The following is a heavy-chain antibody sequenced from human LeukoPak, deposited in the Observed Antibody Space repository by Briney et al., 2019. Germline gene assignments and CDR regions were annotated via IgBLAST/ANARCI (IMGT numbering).Heavy chain of an antibody. V-gene: IGHV3-30*18. CDR1: GFTFSSYG. J-gene: IGHJ4*02. CDR2: ISYDGSNK. CDR3: AKHTYDSSGYLRTDFDY. D-gene: IGHD3-22*01. Sequence: GRSLRLSCAASGFTFSSYGMHWVRQAPGKGLEWVAVISYDGSNKYYADSVKGRFTISRDNSKNTLYLQMNSLRAEDTAVYYCAKHTYDSSGYLRTDFDYWGQGTLVTVSS.